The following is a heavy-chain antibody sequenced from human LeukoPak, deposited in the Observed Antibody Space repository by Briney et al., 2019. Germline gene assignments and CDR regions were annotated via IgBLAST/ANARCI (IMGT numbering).Heavy chain of an antibody. Sequence: SQAVCAPGSGAAGSIRGYFSGGLGQSPGKGLEWIGDIWDTEITDYNPARTSRVTISLDTSKNHFSLKLRSVTAADTALYFCARGLVLATDDAFDIWGQGTLVTVSS. V-gene: IGHV4-59*01. CDR1: AGSIRGYF. D-gene: IGHD5-12*01. CDR2: IWDTEIT. J-gene: IGHJ3*02. CDR3: ARGLVLATDDAFDI.